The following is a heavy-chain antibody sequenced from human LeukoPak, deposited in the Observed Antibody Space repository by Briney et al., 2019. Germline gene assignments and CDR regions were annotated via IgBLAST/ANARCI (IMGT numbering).Heavy chain of an antibody. CDR1: GFIFNNYV. CDR2: SSGSARRT. D-gene: IGHD2-2*01. J-gene: IGHJ4*02. CDR3: AFKTKYQLLPGGVF. V-gene: IGHV3-23*01. Sequence: GRSLSLSCAASGFIFNNYVMSWVRQRQGKVLEWVSASSGSARRTYYADAVKCRFTVSRAKSENTEYLKMNSLRAEDKAVDYYAFKTKYQLLPGGVFWGQGNLITVSS.